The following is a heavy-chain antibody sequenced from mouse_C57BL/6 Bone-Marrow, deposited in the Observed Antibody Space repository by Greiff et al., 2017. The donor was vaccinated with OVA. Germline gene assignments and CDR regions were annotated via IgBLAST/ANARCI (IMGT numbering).Heavy chain of an antibody. CDR3: ARPPPTIVTTGFAY. V-gene: IGHV5-2*01. J-gene: IGHJ3*01. CDR2: INSDGGST. D-gene: IGHD2-5*01. CDR1: EYEFPSHD. Sequence: EVQLQESGGGLVQPGESLKLSCESNEYEFPSHDMSWVRKTPEKRLELVAAINSDGGSTYYPDTMERRFIISRDNTKKTLYLQMSSLRSEDTALYYCARPPPTIVTTGFAYWGQGTLVTVSA.